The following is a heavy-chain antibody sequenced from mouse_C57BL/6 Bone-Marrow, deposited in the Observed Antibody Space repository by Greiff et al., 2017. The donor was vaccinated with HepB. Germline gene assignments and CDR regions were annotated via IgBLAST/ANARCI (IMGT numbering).Heavy chain of an antibody. J-gene: IGHJ3*01. CDR3: ARRDDPAWFAY. V-gene: IGHV5-17*01. D-gene: IGHD2-3*01. CDR2: ISSGSSTI. CDR1: GFTFSDYG. Sequence: EVKRVESGGGLVKPGGSLKLSCAASGFTFSDYGMHWVRQAPEKGLEWVAYISSGSSTIYYADTVKGRFTISRDNAKNTLFLQMTSLRSEDTAMYYCARRDDPAWFAYWGQGTLVTVSA.